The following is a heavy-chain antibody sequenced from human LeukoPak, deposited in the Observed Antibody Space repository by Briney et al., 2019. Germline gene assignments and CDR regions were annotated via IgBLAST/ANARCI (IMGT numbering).Heavy chain of an antibody. CDR2: ISSSGSTI. D-gene: IGHD3-10*02. J-gene: IGHJ6*04. Sequence: GGSLRLSCAASGFTFSDHSMSWVRQAPGKGLEWVSYISSSGSTIYYADSVKGRFTISRDNAKNSLYLQMNSLRAEDTAVYYCAELGITMIGGVWGKGTTVTISS. V-gene: IGHV3-11*04. CDR3: AELGITMIGGV. CDR1: GFTFSDHS.